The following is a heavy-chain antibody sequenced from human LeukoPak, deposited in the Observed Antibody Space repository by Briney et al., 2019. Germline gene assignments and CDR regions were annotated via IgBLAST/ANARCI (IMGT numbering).Heavy chain of an antibody. V-gene: IGHV1-18*01. Sequence: GASVKVSRKASGYTFTSYGISWVGQAPGQGLEGMGWMSAYNGSTNYAQKLQGRVTMTTDTSTSTAYMELRSLRSDDTAVYYCARVDYYGSGSYFLGWFDPWGQGTLVTVSS. D-gene: IGHD3-10*01. J-gene: IGHJ5*02. CDR3: ARVDYYGSGSYFLGWFDP. CDR2: MSAYNGST. CDR1: GYTFTSYG.